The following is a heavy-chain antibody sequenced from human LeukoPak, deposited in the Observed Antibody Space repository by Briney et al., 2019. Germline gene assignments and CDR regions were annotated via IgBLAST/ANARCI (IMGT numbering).Heavy chain of an antibody. D-gene: IGHD3-10*01. J-gene: IGHJ4*02. V-gene: IGHV5-51*01. CDR1: GYSFTSYW. CDR3: ARQTRDGSGSRGYFFDF. Sequence: GESLKISCKGSGYSFTSYWIGWVRQKPGKGLEWMGIIYPGDSDTRYSPSFEGQVTISVDKSSSTAYLQWSRLKASDTAIYYCARQTRDGSGSRGYFFDFWGQGTLVTVSS. CDR2: IYPGDSDT.